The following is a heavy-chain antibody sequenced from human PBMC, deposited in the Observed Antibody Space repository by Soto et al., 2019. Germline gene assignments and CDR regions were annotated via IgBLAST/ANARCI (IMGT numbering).Heavy chain of an antibody. V-gene: IGHV3-21*01. CDR1: GFTFDRYS. J-gene: IGHJ6*02. CDR2: ISFSSSYI. Sequence: EVQLVESGGGLVKPGGSLRLSCVASGFTFDRYSMNWVRQAPGKGLEWLSFISFSSSYIFDADSVKGRFTISRDNAKNTLCLQMNNLSAEDTAVYYCARTVYYDFWSGYGMDVWGQGTTVTVSS. CDR3: ARTVYYDFWSGYGMDV. D-gene: IGHD3-3*01.